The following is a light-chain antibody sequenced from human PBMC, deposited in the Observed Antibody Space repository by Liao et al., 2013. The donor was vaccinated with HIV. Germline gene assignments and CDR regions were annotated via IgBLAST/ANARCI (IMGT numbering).Light chain of an antibody. J-gene: IGLJ2*01. CDR2: QDS. CDR1: KLGDKY. V-gene: IGLV3-1*01. Sequence: SYELTQPPSVSVSPGQTASITCSGDKLGDKYVNWYQQKPGQSPVLVTYQDSMRPSGIPERFSGSNSGNTATLTISGTQAMDEADYYCQAWDSNTVVFGGGTKLTVL. CDR3: QAWDSNTVV.